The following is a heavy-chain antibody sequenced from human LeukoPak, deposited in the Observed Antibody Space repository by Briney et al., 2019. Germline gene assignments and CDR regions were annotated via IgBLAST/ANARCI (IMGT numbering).Heavy chain of an antibody. D-gene: IGHD2-8*01. CDR3: ACTNTLDV. CDR2: IYQDGSKK. J-gene: IGHJ6*04. CDR1: GFMFGNYW. Sequence: PGGSLRLSCAASGFMFGNYWMNWVRQAPGKGLEWVANIYQDGSKKNYVDSVKGRFTISRDNAKNSLYLQMNSLRAEDTAVYYCACTNTLDVWGKGATVTVSS. V-gene: IGHV3-7*03.